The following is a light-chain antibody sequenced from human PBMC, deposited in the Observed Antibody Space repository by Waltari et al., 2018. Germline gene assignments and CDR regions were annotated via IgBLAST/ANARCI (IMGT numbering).Light chain of an antibody. CDR1: QSVSSF. CDR3: QQRSNVLFA. J-gene: IGKJ3*01. CDR2: DAS. Sequence: EVVLTQSPATLPLSPGARATLSGRPSQSVSSFLAWYQQKPGQAPRLLIYDASNRATGIPARFSGSGSGTDFTLTISSLEPEDFAVYYCQQRSNVLFAFGPGTKVDFK. V-gene: IGKV3-11*01.